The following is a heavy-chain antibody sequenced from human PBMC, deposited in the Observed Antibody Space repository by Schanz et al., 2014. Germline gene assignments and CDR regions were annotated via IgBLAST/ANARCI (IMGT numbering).Heavy chain of an antibody. V-gene: IGHV1-18*01. CDR3: ARVHIATYRYNSPGAFDI. CDR1: GYIFGSHG. J-gene: IGHJ3*02. Sequence: QLMQSGSEVRKPGASVKVSCKASGYIFGSHGMTWVRQAPGQGPELMGWINAHTGNTQYAQKFHGRVNMARDTVTTTVHLELTRMRTDDTAIYYCARVHIATYRYNSPGAFDIWGQGTMVTVSS. CDR2: INAHTGNT. D-gene: IGHD3-16*02.